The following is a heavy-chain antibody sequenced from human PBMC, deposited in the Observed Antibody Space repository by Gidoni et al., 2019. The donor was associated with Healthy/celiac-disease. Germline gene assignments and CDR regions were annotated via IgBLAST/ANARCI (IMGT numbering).Heavy chain of an antibody. V-gene: IGHV4-39*01. Sequence: QLQLQESGPGLVKPSETLSLTCTVPGGSISNSSYYWGWIRQPPGKWLEWIGSIYYSGSTYYNPSLKSRVTRSVDTSKNQFSLKLSSVTAADTAVYYCARGVGATHFDYWGQGTLVTVSS. CDR3: ARGVGATHFDY. J-gene: IGHJ4*02. D-gene: IGHD1-26*01. CDR2: IYYSGST. CDR1: GGSISNSSYY.